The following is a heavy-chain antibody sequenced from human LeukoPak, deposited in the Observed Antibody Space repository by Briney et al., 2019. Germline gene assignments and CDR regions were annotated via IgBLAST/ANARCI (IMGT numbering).Heavy chain of an antibody. CDR3: ARDSSGRDYSKSYYFDY. CDR1: GYTFSSYG. V-gene: IGHV1-18*01. D-gene: IGHD4-11*01. CDR2: ISAYNGNT. Sequence: VASVKVSCKASGYTFSSYGISWVRQAPGQGLEWMGWISAYNGNTNYAQKLQGRVTMTTDTSTNTAYMELRSLRSDDTAVYYCARDSSGRDYSKSYYFDYWGQGTLVTVSS. J-gene: IGHJ4*02.